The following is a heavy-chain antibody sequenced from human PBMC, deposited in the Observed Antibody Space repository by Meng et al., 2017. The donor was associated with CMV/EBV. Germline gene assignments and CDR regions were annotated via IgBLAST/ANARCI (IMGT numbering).Heavy chain of an antibody. CDR3: ARVGIYCSGTSCDMWEGDS. J-gene: IGHJ4*02. D-gene: IGHD2-2*01. CDR1: GDSITNSAYY. V-gene: IGHV4-39*02. Sequence: ESLKISCTISGDSITNSAYYWGWIRQPPGKGLEWIGNIYYSGTTYYTPSLKSRVTISIDTSENHFSLRLSSVTAADTAVYYCARVGIYCSGTSCDMWEGDSWGQGTLVTVSS. CDR2: IYYSGTT.